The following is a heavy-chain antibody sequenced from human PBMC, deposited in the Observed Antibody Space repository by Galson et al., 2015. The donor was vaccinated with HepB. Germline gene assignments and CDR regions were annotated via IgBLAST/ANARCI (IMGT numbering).Heavy chain of an antibody. Sequence: SVKVSCKAPGYTFTSYAMHWVRQAPGQRLEWMGWINAGNGNTKYSQKFQGRVTITRDTSASTAYMELSSLRSEDTAVYYCARGPALELFDYWGQGTLVTVSS. J-gene: IGHJ4*02. CDR3: ARGPALELFDY. CDR2: INAGNGNT. V-gene: IGHV1-3*01. D-gene: IGHD1-7*01. CDR1: GYTFTSYA.